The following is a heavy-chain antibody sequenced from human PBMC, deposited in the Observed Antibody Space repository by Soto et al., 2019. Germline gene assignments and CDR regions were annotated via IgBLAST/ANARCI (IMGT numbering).Heavy chain of an antibody. Sequence: ASVKVSCKASGYTFTSYAMHWVRQAPGQRLEWMGWINAGNGNTKYSQKSQGRVTITRDTSASTAYMELSSLRSEDTAVYYCARDYDFWTPAGYYYGMDVWGQGTTVTVSS. CDR3: ARDYDFWTPAGYYYGMDV. D-gene: IGHD3-3*01. V-gene: IGHV1-3*01. CDR1: GYTFTSYA. CDR2: INAGNGNT. J-gene: IGHJ6*02.